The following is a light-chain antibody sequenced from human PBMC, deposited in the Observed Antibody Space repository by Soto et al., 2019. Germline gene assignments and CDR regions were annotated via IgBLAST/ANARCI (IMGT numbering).Light chain of an antibody. CDR3: QSYDSSLSGLV. V-gene: IGLV1-40*01. J-gene: IGLJ2*01. CDR2: GNS. Sequence: QSVLTRPPSVSGAPGQRVTISCTGSSSNIGAGYDVHWYQQLPGTAPKLLIYGNSNRPSGVPDRFSGSKSGTSASLAITGLQAEDEADYYCQSYDSSLSGLVFGGGTKVTVL. CDR1: SSNIGAGYD.